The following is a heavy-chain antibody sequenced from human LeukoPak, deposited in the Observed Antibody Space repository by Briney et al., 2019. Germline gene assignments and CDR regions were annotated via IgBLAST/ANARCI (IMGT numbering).Heavy chain of an antibody. CDR1: GGSISSYY. CDR3: ARGFLRGRIAAAGTSWFDP. Sequence: PSETLSLSCTVSGGSISSYYWSWIRQPPGKGLEWIGYIYYSGSTNYNPSLKSRVTISVDTSKNQFSLKLSSVTAADTAVYYCARGFLRGRIAAAGTSWFDPWGQGTLVTVSS. J-gene: IGHJ5*02. D-gene: IGHD6-13*01. V-gene: IGHV4-59*01. CDR2: IYYSGST.